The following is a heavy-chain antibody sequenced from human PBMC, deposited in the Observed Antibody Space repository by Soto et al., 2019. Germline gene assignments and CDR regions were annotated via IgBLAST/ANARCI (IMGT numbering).Heavy chain of an antibody. J-gene: IGHJ3*02. CDR1: GFTFSSYD. D-gene: IGHD4-17*01. CDR2: IGTAGDT. Sequence: GGSLRLSCAASGFTFSSYDMHWVRQATGKGLEWVSAIGTAGDTYYPGSVKGRFTISRENAKNSLYLQMNSLRAGDTAVYYCAREMATVTTGAFDIWGQGTMVTVSS. V-gene: IGHV3-13*01. CDR3: AREMATVTTGAFDI.